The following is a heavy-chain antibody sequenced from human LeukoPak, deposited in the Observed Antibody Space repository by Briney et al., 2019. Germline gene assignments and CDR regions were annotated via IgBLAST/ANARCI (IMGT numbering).Heavy chain of an antibody. CDR2: IGTEADP. V-gene: IGHV3-13*04. J-gene: IGHJ2*01. CDR3: ATRESPPPYTTDAWYFAL. D-gene: IGHD1-26*01. Sequence: GGSLRLSCAASGFKFSNSDMHWVRQSAGRGLEWVSTIGTEADPFYPGSVKGGFSISRDNAKESSYLQINSLRVEDTGVYYCATRESPPPYTTDAWYFALCGRGTRGTASS. CDR1: GFKFSNSD.